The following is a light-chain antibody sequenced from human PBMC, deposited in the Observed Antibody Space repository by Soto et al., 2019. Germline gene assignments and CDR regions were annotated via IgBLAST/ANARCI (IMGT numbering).Light chain of an antibody. CDR3: SLYAGGNNVV. Sequence: QSALTQPPSASGSPGQSVAISCTGTSSDIGAYNYVSWYQQHPGKAPKLMIYDVTTRPSGVPDRFSGSKSGNTASLTVSGLLAEDEADYYCSLYAGGNNVVFGGGTTVTVL. V-gene: IGLV2-8*01. CDR1: SSDIGAYNY. J-gene: IGLJ2*01. CDR2: DVT.